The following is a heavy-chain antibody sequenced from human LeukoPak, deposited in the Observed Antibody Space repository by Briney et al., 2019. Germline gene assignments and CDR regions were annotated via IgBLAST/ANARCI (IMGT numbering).Heavy chain of an antibody. D-gene: IGHD3-10*01. V-gene: IGHV4-59*01. Sequence: SETLSLTCTVSGGSISSYYWSWIRQPPGKGLEWIEYIYYSGSTNYNPSLKSRVTISVDTSKNQFSLKLSSVTAADTAVYYCARGNMVRGVIMFFDYWGQGTLVTVSS. CDR2: IYYSGST. CDR3: ARGNMVRGVIMFFDY. J-gene: IGHJ4*02. CDR1: GGSISSYY.